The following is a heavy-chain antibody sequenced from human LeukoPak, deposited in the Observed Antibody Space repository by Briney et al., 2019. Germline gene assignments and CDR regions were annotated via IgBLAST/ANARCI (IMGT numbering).Heavy chain of an antibody. J-gene: IGHJ4*02. Sequence: GGSLRLSCAASGFTFSSCAMGWVRQAPGEWLEWVSTISGTSGGTYYADSVKGRFTISRDNSKNTLYLQMNSLRAEGTALYYCAKRSPYYFDYWGQGTLVTVSS. D-gene: IGHD1-26*01. CDR1: GFTFSSCA. CDR3: AKRSPYYFDY. CDR2: ISGTSGGT. V-gene: IGHV3-23*01.